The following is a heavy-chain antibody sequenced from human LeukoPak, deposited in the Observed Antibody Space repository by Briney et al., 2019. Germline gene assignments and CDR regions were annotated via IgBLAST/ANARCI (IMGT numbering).Heavy chain of an antibody. J-gene: IGHJ3*02. Sequence: PGGSLRLSCAASGFTFSSYSMNWVRQAPGKGLEWVSSISSSSSYIYYADSVKGRFTISRDNAKNSLYLQMNSLRAEDTAVYYCARDITIFGVVIDAFDIWGQGTMVTVSS. CDR2: ISSSSSYI. D-gene: IGHD3-3*01. CDR1: GFTFSSYS. V-gene: IGHV3-21*01. CDR3: ARDITIFGVVIDAFDI.